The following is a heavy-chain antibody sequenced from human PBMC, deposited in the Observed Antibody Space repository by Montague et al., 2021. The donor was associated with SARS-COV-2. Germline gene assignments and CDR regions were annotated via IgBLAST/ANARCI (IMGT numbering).Heavy chain of an antibody. V-gene: IGHV4-59*02. J-gene: IGHJ4*02. CDR3: ARENTVTTFGGPYYIDS. D-gene: IGHD4-17*01. CDR1: GSSVRSYY. Sequence: SETLSLTCIVSGSSVRSYYRSWIRQPPGKGLEWIGYIYDSGSTNXNPSLKSRVTISVDTSKNQFSLELSSVTAADAAVYYCARENTVTTFGGPYYIDSWGQGTLVTVSA. CDR2: IYDSGST.